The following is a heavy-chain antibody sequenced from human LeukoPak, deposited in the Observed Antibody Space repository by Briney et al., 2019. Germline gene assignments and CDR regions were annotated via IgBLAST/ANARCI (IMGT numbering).Heavy chain of an antibody. CDR2: IYYNRSI. CDR3: ARDHVDINVWYNGFSWFDP. CDR1: GGSITNYY. V-gene: IGHV4-59*01. D-gene: IGHD1-1*01. Sequence: PSGTRSLTGTVSGGSITNYYWNWVPQSPGKGLEWIGYIYYNRSINYNPSPKSRVTISPPTSTPETSMSLTSVTAANTALYYSARDHVDINVWYNGFSWFDPWGQGILVTVS. J-gene: IGHJ5*02.